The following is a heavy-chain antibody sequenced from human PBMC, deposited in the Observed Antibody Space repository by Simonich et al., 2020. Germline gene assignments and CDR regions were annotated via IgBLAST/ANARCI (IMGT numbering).Heavy chain of an antibody. CDR2: INTNRGGT. J-gene: IGHJ3*02. Sequence: QVQLVQSGAEVKKPGASVKVSCKASGYTFTGYYMHWVRQAPGQGLEWMGWINTNRGGTNYEKKCQGRVTMPRDTSISTAYMGLSRLRSDDTAVYYCARNGLVGILKAFDIWGQGTMVTVSS. V-gene: IGHV1-2*02. CDR1: GYTFTGYY. CDR3: ARNGLVGILKAFDI. D-gene: IGHD2-21*01.